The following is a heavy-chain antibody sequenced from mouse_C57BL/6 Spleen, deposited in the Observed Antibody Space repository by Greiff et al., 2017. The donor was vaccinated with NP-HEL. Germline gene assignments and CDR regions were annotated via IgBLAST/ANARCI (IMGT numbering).Heavy chain of an antibody. V-gene: IGHV3-6*01. CDR3: ARGGYGSSYGYFDV. D-gene: IGHD1-1*01. J-gene: IGHJ1*03. Sequence: EVKLEESGPGLVKPSQSLSLTCSVTGYSITSAYYWNWIRQFPGNKLEWMGYISYDGSHNYNPSFKNRISITHTSSKNLFILKLNSVTTEDTATYCCARGGYGSSYGYFDVWGTGTTVTVSS. CDR1: GYSITSAYY. CDR2: ISYDGSH.